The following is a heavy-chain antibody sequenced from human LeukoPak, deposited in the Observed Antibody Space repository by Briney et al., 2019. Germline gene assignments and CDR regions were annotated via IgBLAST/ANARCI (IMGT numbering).Heavy chain of an antibody. J-gene: IGHJ4*02. CDR1: GFTFSNYG. Sequence: PGRSLRLSCAASGFTFSNYGMHWVRQAPGKGLEWVAVISDDGNNKYHADSVKGRFTISRDNSKNTLCLQMNSLRADDTAVYYCAKAAGGATSLFDYWGQGTLVTVSS. CDR3: AKAAGGATSLFDY. D-gene: IGHD1-26*01. CDR2: ISDDGNNK. V-gene: IGHV3-30*18.